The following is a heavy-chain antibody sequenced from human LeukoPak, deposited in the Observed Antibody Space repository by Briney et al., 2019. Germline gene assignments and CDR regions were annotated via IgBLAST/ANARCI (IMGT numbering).Heavy chain of an antibody. J-gene: IGHJ3*01. CDR1: GYTFTSYD. D-gene: IGHD3-9*01. CDR3: ARGRESSKLTSGFQSFDWLSDSFDL. Sequence: GASVKVSCKASGYTFTSYDINWVRQATGQGLEWMGWMSPNSGKTGYAQKFQGRVTMTKNTSMSTAYVELSSLTSEDTAVYYCARGRESSKLTSGFQSFDWLSDSFDLWGQGTIVTVSS. V-gene: IGHV1-8*02. CDR2: MSPNSGKT.